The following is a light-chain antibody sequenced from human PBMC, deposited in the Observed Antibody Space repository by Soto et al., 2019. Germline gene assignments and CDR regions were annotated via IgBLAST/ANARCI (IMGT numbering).Light chain of an antibody. V-gene: IGKV1-39*01. CDR2: AAS. CDR3: QQSYSPPRT. CDR1: QSVRTH. Sequence: DIQMTQSPSSLSASIGDRVTITCRASQSVRTHLNWYHQKPGKAPELLIYAASSLQAGVPSRFSGSGSGTAFTLTISSLHPEDFGDYYCQQSYSPPRTFGQGTNLEIK. J-gene: IGKJ2*01.